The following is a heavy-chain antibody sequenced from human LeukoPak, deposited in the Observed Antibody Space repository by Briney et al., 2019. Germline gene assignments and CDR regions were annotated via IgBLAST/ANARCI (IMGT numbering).Heavy chain of an antibody. CDR3: ARGYYYDSSGYLPWDY. D-gene: IGHD3-22*01. Sequence: GGSLRPSCAASGFTFSGYAMSWVRQAPGKGLEWVSAIVGGGGTTFYADSVKGRFTISRDNSKTTVYLQMNSLRAEDTAVYFCARGYYYDSSGYLPWDYWGQGTLVTVSS. J-gene: IGHJ4*02. V-gene: IGHV3-23*01. CDR2: IVGGGGTT. CDR1: GFTFSGYA.